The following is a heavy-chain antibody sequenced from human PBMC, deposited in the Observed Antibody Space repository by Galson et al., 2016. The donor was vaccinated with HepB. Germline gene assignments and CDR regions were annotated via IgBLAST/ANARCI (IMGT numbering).Heavy chain of an antibody. D-gene: IGHD4/OR15-4a*01. CDR2: IYQTGTA. V-gene: IGHV4-4*02. CDR1: GDSISGDSISKNYW. CDR3: TRGTLGTAATMAFDY. Sequence: SETLSLTCTVSGDSISGDSISKNYWWSWVRQSPGQGLEWIGEIYQTGTANYNPSFTRRATISVDKSKNQFSLRLDSVTAADTAVYYCTRGTLGTAATMAFDYWGQGTLVSVSS. J-gene: IGHJ4*02.